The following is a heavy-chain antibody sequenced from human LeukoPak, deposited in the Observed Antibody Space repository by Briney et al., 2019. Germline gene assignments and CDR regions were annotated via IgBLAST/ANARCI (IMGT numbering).Heavy chain of an antibody. Sequence: PGGSLRLSCAASGFTFSDYSMHWVRQAPGKGLDWVAIISYYGNTERYADSVKGRFTISRDNSKNTLYLQMNSLRAEDTAVYYCARWWWELTRYNWFDPWGQGTLVTVSS. CDR2: ISYYGNTE. J-gene: IGHJ5*02. CDR3: ARWWWELTRYNWFDP. V-gene: IGHV3-30-3*01. D-gene: IGHD1-26*01. CDR1: GFTFSDYS.